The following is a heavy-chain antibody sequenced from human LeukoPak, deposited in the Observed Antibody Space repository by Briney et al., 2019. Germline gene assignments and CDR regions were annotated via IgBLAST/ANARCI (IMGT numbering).Heavy chain of an antibody. D-gene: IGHD3-22*01. Sequence: PSETLSLTCTVSGGSISSSSYYWGWIRQPPGKGLEWIGSIYYSGSTYYNPSLKSRVTISVDTSKNQFPLKLSSVTAADTAVYYCARAYYYDSSGYYGGAGFDYWGQGTLVTVSS. CDR2: IYYSGST. J-gene: IGHJ4*02. CDR1: GGSISSSSYY. CDR3: ARAYYYDSSGYYGGAGFDY. V-gene: IGHV4-39*01.